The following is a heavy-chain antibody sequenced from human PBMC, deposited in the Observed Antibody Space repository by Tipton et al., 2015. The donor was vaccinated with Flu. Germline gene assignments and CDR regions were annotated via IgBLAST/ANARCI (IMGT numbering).Heavy chain of an antibody. CDR3: ARGHSYGLYNFDY. V-gene: IGHV3-33*01. D-gene: IGHD5-18*01. Sequence: SGFTFSDYGMHWVRQAPGKGLEWVAVIWFDGSSEYYADSVKGRFTISRDNSKNTLYLQMNSLRAEDTAVYYCARGHSYGLYNFDYWGQGTLVTVSS. CDR2: IWFDGSSE. CDR1: GFTFSDYG. J-gene: IGHJ4*02.